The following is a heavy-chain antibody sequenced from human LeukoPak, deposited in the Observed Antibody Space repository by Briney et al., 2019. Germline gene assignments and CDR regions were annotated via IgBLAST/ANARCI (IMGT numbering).Heavy chain of an antibody. V-gene: IGHV3-9*01. Sequence: PGGSLRLSCAASGFTFDDYAMHWVRQAPGKGLEWVSGISWNSGSIGYADSVKGRFTISRDNAKNSLYLQMNSLRAEDTALYYCAKSGRGYYCSGGSCYWAGAFDIWGQGTMVTVSS. D-gene: IGHD2-15*01. J-gene: IGHJ3*02. CDR3: AKSGRGYYCSGGSCYWAGAFDI. CDR2: ISWNSGSI. CDR1: GFTFDDYA.